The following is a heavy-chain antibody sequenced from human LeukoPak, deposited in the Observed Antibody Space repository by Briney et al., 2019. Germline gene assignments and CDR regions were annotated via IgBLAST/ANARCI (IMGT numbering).Heavy chain of an antibody. V-gene: IGHV1-69*04. CDR2: IIPILGIA. CDR1: GGTFSSYA. Sequence: GSSVKVSCKASGGTFSSYAISWVRQAPGQGLEWMGRIIPILGIANYAQKFQGRVTITADKSTSTAYMELSSLRSEDTAVYYCARPVAAYYDMDVGAQGTTVPVPS. CDR3: ARPVAAYYDMDV. D-gene: IGHD2-15*01. J-gene: IGHJ6*02.